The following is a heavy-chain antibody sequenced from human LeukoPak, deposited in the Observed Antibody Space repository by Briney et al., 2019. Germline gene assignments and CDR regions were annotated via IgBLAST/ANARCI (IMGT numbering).Heavy chain of an antibody. CDR1: GYTLTSYG. CDR2: ISGYNGNT. CDR3: ARDFHSSGYYHYFHY. D-gene: IGHD3-22*01. V-gene: IGHV1-18*01. Sequence: GASVTVSCTASGYTLTSYGISWVRQAPGQALEWMGWISGYNGNTNYAQKLQGRVTMTTDTSTSTAYMELRSLRSDDTAVYYCARDFHSSGYYHYFHYWGQGTLVTVSS. J-gene: IGHJ4*02.